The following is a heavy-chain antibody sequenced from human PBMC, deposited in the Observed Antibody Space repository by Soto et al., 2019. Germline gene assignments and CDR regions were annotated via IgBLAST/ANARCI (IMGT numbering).Heavy chain of an antibody. Sequence: QVQLQQSGPGLVKPSQTLSLTCAISGDSVSSNSAAWNWIRQSPSRGLEWLGRTYYRSKWYNDYALSVKSRITVNPYTSKNHFALQLNSGTPEGTAGCYCARGSRDAFDIWGQGTMVTVSA. V-gene: IGHV6-1*01. CDR2: TYYRSKWYN. J-gene: IGHJ3*02. CDR3: ARGSRDAFDI. CDR1: GDSVSSNSAA.